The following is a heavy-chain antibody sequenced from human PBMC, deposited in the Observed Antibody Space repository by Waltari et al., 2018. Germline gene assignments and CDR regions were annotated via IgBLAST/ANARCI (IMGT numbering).Heavy chain of an antibody. CDR1: GGTFSSYA. CDR2: IIPIFGTA. J-gene: IGHJ6*03. V-gene: IGHV1-69*14. CDR3: ATGGSRAYYYYYMDV. Sequence: QVQLVQSGAEVKKPGSSVKVSCKASGGTFSSYAISWVRQAPGQGLEWMGGIIPIFGTANYAQKFQGRVTMTEDTSTDTAYMELSSLRSEDTAVYYCATGGSRAYYYYYMDVWGKGTTVTISS.